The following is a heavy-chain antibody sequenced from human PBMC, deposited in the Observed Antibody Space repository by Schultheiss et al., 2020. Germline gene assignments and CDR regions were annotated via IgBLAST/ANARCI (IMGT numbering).Heavy chain of an antibody. J-gene: IGHJ4*02. CDR1: GFTFSSYS. CDR2: ISSSSSYI. CDR3: ARDSIAATGGY. Sequence: ESLKISCAASGFTFSSYSMNWVRQAPGKGLEWVSSISSSSSYIYYADSVKGRFTISRDNSKNTVYLQMNSLRAEDTAVYYCARDSIAATGGYWGQGTLVTVSS. V-gene: IGHV3-21*01. D-gene: IGHD6-13*01.